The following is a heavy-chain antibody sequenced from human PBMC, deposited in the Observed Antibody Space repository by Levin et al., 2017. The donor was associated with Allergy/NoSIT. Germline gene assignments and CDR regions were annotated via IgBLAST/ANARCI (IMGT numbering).Heavy chain of an antibody. J-gene: IGHJ4*02. Sequence: GASVKVSCAASGFTFSSYSVTWVRQAPGRGLEWVSSISNSGSYTHYADSVKGRFTISRDNAKNSLYLQMNSLRSEDTAVYYCATNKVLYPMTHYKYWGQGTLVTVSS. CDR1: GFTFSSYS. CDR2: ISNSGSYT. V-gene: IGHV3-21*01. D-gene: IGHD2-2*02. CDR3: ATNKVLYPMTHYKY.